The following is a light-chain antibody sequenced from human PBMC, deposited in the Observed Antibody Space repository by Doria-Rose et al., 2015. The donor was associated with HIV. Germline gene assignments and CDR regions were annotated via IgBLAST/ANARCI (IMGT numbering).Light chain of an antibody. J-gene: IGLJ1*01. CDR3: NSYTTSSTHNYV. Sequence: ISCPGTRSDVGGFGYFSWYQQHPGKAPKLMIYDVSNRPSGVSNRFSGSKSGDTASLIISGLQAEDEADYYCNSYTTSSTHNYVFGTGTKVTVL. CDR1: RSDVGGFGY. V-gene: IGLV2-14*03. CDR2: DVS.